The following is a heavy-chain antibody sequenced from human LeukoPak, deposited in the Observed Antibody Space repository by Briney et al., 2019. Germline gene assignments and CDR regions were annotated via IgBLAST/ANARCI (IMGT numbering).Heavy chain of an antibody. D-gene: IGHD2-2*01. CDR3: AVRSGCSSTSCAQIYYYYMDV. CDR1: GYTFTSYD. J-gene: IGHJ6*03. CDR2: IIPIFGTA. V-gene: IGHV1-69*13. Sequence: SVKVSCKASGYTFTSYDINWVRQATGQGLEWMGGIIPIFGTANYAQKFQGRVTITADESTSTAYMELSSLRSEDTAVYYCAVRSGCSSTSCAQIYYYYMDVWGKGTTVTVSS.